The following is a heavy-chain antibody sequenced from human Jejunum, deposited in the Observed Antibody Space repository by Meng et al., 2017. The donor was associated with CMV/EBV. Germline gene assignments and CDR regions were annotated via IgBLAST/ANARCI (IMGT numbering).Heavy chain of an antibody. CDR2: INPDSGVT. CDR1: AYY. J-gene: IGHJ6*02. Sequence: AYYMHWVRQAPGQRLEWMGRINPDSGVTKYAQKFQGRVTMTRDTSTSTVYMELSRLRSDDTAVYYCARDIVILPDNGFYYYYGMDVWGQGTTVTVSS. D-gene: IGHD2/OR15-2a*01. V-gene: IGHV1-2*02. CDR3: ARDIVILPDNGFYYYYGMDV.